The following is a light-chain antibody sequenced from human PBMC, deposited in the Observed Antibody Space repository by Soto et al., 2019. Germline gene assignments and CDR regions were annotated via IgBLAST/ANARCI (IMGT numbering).Light chain of an antibody. CDR1: QSVAGN. J-gene: IGKJ3*01. CDR2: GAS. CDR3: QQYNNWPPFT. V-gene: IGKV3-15*01. Sequence: EIVMTQSPATLSVSPGERATLSCRASQSVAGNLAWYQQKHGQAPRLLIYGASTRATGIPARFIGSGSGTEFTRTISSLQSEDFAVYYCQQYNNWPPFTFGPGTKVDIK.